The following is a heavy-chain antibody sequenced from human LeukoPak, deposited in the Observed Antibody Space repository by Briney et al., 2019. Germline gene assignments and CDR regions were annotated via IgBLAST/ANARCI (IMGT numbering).Heavy chain of an antibody. J-gene: IGHJ4*02. CDR3: ARHRPHGDYPLDY. CDR2: MHSSGTT. CDR1: DDSINNYY. V-gene: IGHV4-59*08. D-gene: IGHD2-21*01. Sequence: PSETLSLTCTVSDDSINNYYWSWFRQSPEKGLEWIAYMHSSGTTNFNPSLRSRVTLSIDTSKNQVSLNLNSVTAADTAIYYCARHRPHGDYPLDYWGQGTLVTVSS.